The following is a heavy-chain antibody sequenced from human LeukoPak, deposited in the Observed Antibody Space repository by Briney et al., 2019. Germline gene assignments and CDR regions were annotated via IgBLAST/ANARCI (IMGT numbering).Heavy chain of an antibody. CDR1: GFTFSSYW. CDR3: ARWGFGELWGFDY. CDR2: IKQDGSEK. Sequence: GGSLRLSCAASGFTFSSYWMSWVRQAPRKGLEWVANIKQDGSEKYYVDSVKGRFTISRDNAKNSLYLQMNSLRAEDTAVYYCARWGFGELWGFDYWGQGTLVTVSS. J-gene: IGHJ4*02. D-gene: IGHD3-10*01. V-gene: IGHV3-7*01.